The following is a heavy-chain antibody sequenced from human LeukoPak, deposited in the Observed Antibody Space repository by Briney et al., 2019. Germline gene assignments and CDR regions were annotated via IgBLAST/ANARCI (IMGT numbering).Heavy chain of an antibody. D-gene: IGHD2-2*01. Sequence: MPSETLSLTCTVSGGSISSGGYYWTWIRQPPGKGLEWIGYIYHSGSTYYNPSLKSQVTISVDRSKNQFSLKLSSVTAADTAVYYCASSVVVPENWFDPWGQGTLVTVSS. CDR1: GGSISSGGYY. CDR2: IYHSGST. J-gene: IGHJ5*02. V-gene: IGHV4-30-2*01. CDR3: ASSVVVPENWFDP.